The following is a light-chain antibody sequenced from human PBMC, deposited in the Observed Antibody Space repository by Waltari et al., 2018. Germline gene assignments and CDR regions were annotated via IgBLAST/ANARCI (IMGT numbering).Light chain of an antibody. CDR3: QQRNSWPLT. V-gene: IGKV3-11*01. CDR1: QVFGSQ. Sequence: ELVLTQSPVILFLSQGERAASPCRASQVFGSQLAWYQQRPGQAPRLLIDDVSNRVTGIPARFSGSGSGTDFTLTISSLAPEDTAVYYCQQRNSWPLTFGGGTKVEI. CDR2: DVS. J-gene: IGKJ4*01.